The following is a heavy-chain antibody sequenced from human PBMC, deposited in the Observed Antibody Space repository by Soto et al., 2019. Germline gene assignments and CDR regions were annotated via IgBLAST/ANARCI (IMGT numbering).Heavy chain of an antibody. CDR2: ISGGGVNT. J-gene: IGHJ4*02. V-gene: IGHV3-23*01. CDR1: GFTFSNYA. CDR3: VSYGSSRAFVY. Sequence: GGSLRLSCAISGFTFSNYAMSWVRQAPGKGLEWVSTISGGGVNTYYTDSVKGRLTISRDNSKNTLFLQTNSLRAEDTAVYYCVSYGSSRAFVYWGQGTLVTVSS. D-gene: IGHD3-10*01.